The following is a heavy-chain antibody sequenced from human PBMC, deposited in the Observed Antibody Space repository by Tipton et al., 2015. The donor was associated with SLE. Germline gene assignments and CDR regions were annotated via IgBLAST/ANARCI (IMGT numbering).Heavy chain of an antibody. D-gene: IGHD7-27*01. Sequence: SLRLSCAASGFTFSSYWMSWVRQAPGKGLEWVANIKQDGSEKYYVDSVKGRFTISRGNAKNSLYLQMNSLRAEDTAVYYCARGTGGLGIDAFDIWGQGTMVTVSS. J-gene: IGHJ3*02. CDR2: IKQDGSEK. V-gene: IGHV3-7*03. CDR3: ARGTGGLGIDAFDI. CDR1: GFTFSSYW.